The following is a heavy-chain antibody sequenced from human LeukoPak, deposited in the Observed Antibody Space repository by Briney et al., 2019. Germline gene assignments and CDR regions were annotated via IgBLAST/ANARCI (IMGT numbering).Heavy chain of an antibody. J-gene: IGHJ4*02. V-gene: IGHV4-61*02. D-gene: IGHD2-2*01. Sequence: SETLSLTCTVSGGSISSGSYHWSWIRQPAGKGLEWIGRIYTSGSTNYNPSLKSRVTISVDTSKNQFSLKLSSVTAADTAVYYCASTQLLPPSLDYWGQGTLVTVSS. CDR3: ASTQLLPPSLDY. CDR1: GGSISSGSYH. CDR2: IYTSGST.